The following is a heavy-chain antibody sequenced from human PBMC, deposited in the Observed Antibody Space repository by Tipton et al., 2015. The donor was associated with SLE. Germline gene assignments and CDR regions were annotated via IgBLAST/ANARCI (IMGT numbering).Heavy chain of an antibody. V-gene: IGHV3-23*01. D-gene: IGHD1-14*01. CDR1: GFTFSDYA. CDR2: ISGSGGDT. CDR3: ARPQTAYYFDY. J-gene: IGHJ4*02. Sequence: SLRLSCVASGFTFSDYAMSWVRQAPGKGLEWVSGISGSGGDTYYADSVKGRFTISRDNSKNTLYLQMNSLRAEDTAVYYCARPQTAYYFDYWGQGTLVTVSS.